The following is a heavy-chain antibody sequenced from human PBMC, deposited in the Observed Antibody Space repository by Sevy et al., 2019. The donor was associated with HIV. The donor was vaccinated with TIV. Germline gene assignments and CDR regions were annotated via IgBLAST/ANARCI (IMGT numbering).Heavy chain of an antibody. D-gene: IGHD6-19*01. CDR2: INQDGSEK. V-gene: IGHV3-7*01. Sequence: GGSLRLSCTASGFNFNSHWMIWVRQAPGKGLEWVANINQDGSEKYYVDSVKGRFTISRENAKNSLYLQMNSLRGEDTAIYYCARGNDGWDYWGQGTLVTVSS. J-gene: IGHJ4*02. CDR1: GFNFNSHW. CDR3: ARGNDGWDY.